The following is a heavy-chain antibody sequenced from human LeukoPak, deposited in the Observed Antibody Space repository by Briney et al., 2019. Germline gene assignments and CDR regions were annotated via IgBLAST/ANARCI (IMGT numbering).Heavy chain of an antibody. CDR2: TYYRSRWGN. CDR3: VRDSDDYYWELDF. Sequence: SQTLSLTCAISGDSVSSNSVIWNWIRQSPSRGLEWLGRTYYRSRWGNDYAISVKGRITINPDTSRNQFSLQLNSVTPEDTAVYYCVRDSDDYYWELDFWGQGTPVTVSS. CDR1: GDSVSSNSVI. D-gene: IGHD3-10*01. J-gene: IGHJ4*02. V-gene: IGHV6-1*01.